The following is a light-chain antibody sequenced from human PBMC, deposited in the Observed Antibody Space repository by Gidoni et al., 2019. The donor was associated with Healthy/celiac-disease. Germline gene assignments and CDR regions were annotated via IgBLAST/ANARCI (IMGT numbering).Light chain of an antibody. CDR2: GAS. CDR3: QQYGSSPRT. CDR1: QSVSSSY. Sequence: SQSVSSSYLAWYQRKPGQAPRLLIYGASSRATGIPDRFSGSGSGTDFTLTISRLEPEDFAVYYCQQYGSSPRTFVQGTKVEIK. V-gene: IGKV3-20*01. J-gene: IGKJ1*01.